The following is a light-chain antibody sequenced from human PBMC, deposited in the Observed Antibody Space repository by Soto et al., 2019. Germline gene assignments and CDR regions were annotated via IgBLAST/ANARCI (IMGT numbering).Light chain of an antibody. CDR2: DSS. J-gene: IGKJ3*01. V-gene: IGKV3-11*01. CDR3: QQRDDGPIT. Sequence: EIVSTQSRDTPSLFPGERATLSCLASQNVGNYLAWYNEKPVQAPRLLISDSSNIAAGIPARFSGIGSGTDFTLTISGLEPDDFALYFCQQRDDGPITFGPGTKVDIK. CDR1: QNVGNY.